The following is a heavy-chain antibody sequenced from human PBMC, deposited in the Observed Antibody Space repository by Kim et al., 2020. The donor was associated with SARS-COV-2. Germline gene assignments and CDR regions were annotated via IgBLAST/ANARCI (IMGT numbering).Heavy chain of an antibody. J-gene: IGHJ5*02. CDR1: GGSISSYY. V-gene: IGHV4-4*07. CDR2: IYTSGST. CDR3: ARDPRTRGSGRIGNGWFDP. Sequence: SETLSLTCTVSGGSISSYYWSWIRQPAGKGLEWIGRIYTSGSTNYNPSLKSRVTMSVDTSKNQFSLKLSSVTAADTAVYYCARDPRTRGSGRIGNGWFDPWGQGTLVTVSS. D-gene: IGHD3-10*01.